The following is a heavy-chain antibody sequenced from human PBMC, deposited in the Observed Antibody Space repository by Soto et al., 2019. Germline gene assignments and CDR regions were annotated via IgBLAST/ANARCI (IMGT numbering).Heavy chain of an antibody. D-gene: IGHD3-3*01. Sequence: GGSLRLSCAASGFTFSSYGMHWVRQAPGKGLEWVAVISYDGSNKYYADSVKGRFTISRDNSKNTLYLQMNSLRAEDTAVYYCAKNEYYDFWSGYYNPPYYYYGMDVWGQGTTVTVSS. V-gene: IGHV3-30*18. CDR2: ISYDGSNK. CDR1: GFTFSSYG. J-gene: IGHJ6*02. CDR3: AKNEYYDFWSGYYNPPYYYYGMDV.